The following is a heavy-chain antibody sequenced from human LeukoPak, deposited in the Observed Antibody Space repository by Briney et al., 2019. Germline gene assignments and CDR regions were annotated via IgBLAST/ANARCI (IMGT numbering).Heavy chain of an antibody. CDR1: RFTFNSYA. V-gene: IGHV3-30*04. J-gene: IGHJ6*02. CDR3: ARDDRSLFYYYYGMDV. Sequence: GGSLRLSCAASRFTFNSYAMSWVRQAPGKGLEWVAVISYDGSNKYYADSVKGRFTISRDNSKNTLYLQMNSLRAEDTAVYYCARDDRSLFYYYYGMDVWGQGTTVTVSS. CDR2: ISYDGSNK.